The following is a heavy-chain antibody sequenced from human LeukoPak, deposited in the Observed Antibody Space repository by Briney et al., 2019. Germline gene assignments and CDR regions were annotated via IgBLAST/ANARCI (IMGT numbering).Heavy chain of an antibody. J-gene: IGHJ4*02. D-gene: IGHD3-3*01. CDR2: ISSDGDNK. CDR1: GFTFNKYA. V-gene: IGHV3-30*04. CDR3: ARSPDYDFWTHYFDY. Sequence: GGSLRLSCAASGFTFNKYAIHWVRQAPGKGLEWVAVISSDGDNKYHTDSVQGRFIISRENSKNTLYLQMNSLRAEDTAVYYCARSPDYDFWTHYFDYWGQGILVTVSS.